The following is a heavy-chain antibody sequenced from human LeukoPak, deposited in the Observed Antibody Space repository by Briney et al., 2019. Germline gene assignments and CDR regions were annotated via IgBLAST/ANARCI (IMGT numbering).Heavy chain of an antibody. D-gene: IGHD6-13*01. J-gene: IGHJ5*02. CDR3: AKDGSGYSSSWPNWFDP. CDR2: IRYDGSNK. CDR1: GFTFSSYG. Sequence: PGGSLRLSCAASGFTFSSYGMHWVRQAPGKGLEWVAFIRYDGSNKYYADSVKGRFTISRDNSKNTLYLQMNSLRAEDTAVYYCAKDGSGYSSSWPNWFDPWGQGTLVTVSS. V-gene: IGHV3-30*02.